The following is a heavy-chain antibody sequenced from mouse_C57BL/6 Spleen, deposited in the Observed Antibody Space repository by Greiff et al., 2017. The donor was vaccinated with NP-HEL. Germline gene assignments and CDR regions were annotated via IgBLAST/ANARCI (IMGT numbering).Heavy chain of an antibody. Sequence: VKLQESGAELVKPGASVKISCKASGYAFSSYWMNWVKQRPGKGLEWIGQIYPGDGDTNYNGKFKGQATLTADKSSSTAYMQLSSLTSEYSAVYFCAREGEWLLPSMDYWGQGTSVTVSS. D-gene: IGHD2-3*01. J-gene: IGHJ4*01. CDR3: AREGEWLLPSMDY. CDR1: GYAFSSYW. V-gene: IGHV1-80*01. CDR2: IYPGDGDT.